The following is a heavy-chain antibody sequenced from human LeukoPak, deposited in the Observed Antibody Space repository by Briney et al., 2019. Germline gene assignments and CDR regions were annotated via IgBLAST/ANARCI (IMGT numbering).Heavy chain of an antibody. CDR2: ISSSSSYI. D-gene: IGHD3-22*01. CDR1: GFTFSSYS. V-gene: IGHV3-21*04. J-gene: IGHJ4*02. Sequence: PGGSLRLSCAASGFTFSSYSMNWVRQAPGEGLEWVSSISSSSSYIYYADSVKGRFTISRDNAKNSLYLQMNSLRAEDTAVYYCARVWGGAYYYDSSGYSYFDYWGQGTLVTVSS. CDR3: ARVWGGAYYYDSSGYSYFDY.